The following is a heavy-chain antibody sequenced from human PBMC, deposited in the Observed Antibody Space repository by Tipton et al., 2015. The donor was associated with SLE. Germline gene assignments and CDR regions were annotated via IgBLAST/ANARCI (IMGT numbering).Heavy chain of an antibody. D-gene: IGHD3-3*01. Sequence: LRLSCTVSGYSISSGYYWGWIRQPPGKGLEWIGSIYHSGSTYYNPSLKSRVTISVDTSKNQFSLKLSSVTAADTAVYYCARVLDFWGGYYAGFDGIDIWGQGTRVTVSS. CDR3: ARVLDFWGGYYAGFDGIDI. J-gene: IGHJ3*02. CDR2: IYHSGST. V-gene: IGHV4-38-2*02. CDR1: GYSISSGYY.